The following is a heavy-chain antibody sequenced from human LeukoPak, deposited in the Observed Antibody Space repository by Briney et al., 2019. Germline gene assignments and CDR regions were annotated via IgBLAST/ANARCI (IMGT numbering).Heavy chain of an antibody. CDR3: ARDTSSRGTLEGAFDI. J-gene: IGHJ3*02. CDR1: GYTFTGYY. Sequence: ASVKVSCKASGYTFTGYYMHWVRQAPGQGLEWMGWINPNSGGTNYAQKFQGRVTMTRDTSISTAYMELSRLRSDDTAVYYCARDTSSRGTLEGAFDIWGQGTMVTVSS. V-gene: IGHV1-2*02. CDR2: INPNSGGT. D-gene: IGHD3-10*01.